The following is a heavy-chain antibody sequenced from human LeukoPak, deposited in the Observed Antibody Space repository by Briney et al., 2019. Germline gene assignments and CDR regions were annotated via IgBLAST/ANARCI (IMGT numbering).Heavy chain of an antibody. CDR2: IYSGGST. CDR1: GFTVSSNY. CDR3: ARGSEGYCSGGGCYYGMDV. J-gene: IGHJ6*01. V-gene: IGHV3-53*04. Sequence: PGGSLRLSCAASGFTVSSNYMSWVRQAPGKGLEWVSVIYSGGSTYYADSVKGRFTISRHNSKNTLYLQMNSLRAEDTAVYYCARGSEGYCSGGGCYYGMDVWGQGTTVTVSS. D-gene: IGHD2-15*01.